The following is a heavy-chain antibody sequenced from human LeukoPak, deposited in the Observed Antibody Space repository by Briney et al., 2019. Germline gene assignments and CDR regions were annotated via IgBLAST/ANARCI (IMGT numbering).Heavy chain of an antibody. CDR2: LTQFFRRT. CDR1: GGSFRTYP. J-gene: IGHJ5*02. D-gene: IGHD3-10*01. V-gene: IGHV1-69*05. Sequence: ASVKVSCKASGGSFRTYPISWVRQAPGQGLEWMGGLTQFFRRTNYTQKFQGRLTITTDESSSTAYMELSDLRSDDTAVYYCATSESGRSWDWFAPWGQGTLVTVFS. CDR3: ATSESGRSWDWFAP.